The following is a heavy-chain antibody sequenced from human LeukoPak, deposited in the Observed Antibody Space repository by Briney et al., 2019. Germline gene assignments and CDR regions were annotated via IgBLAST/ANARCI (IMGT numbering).Heavy chain of an antibody. V-gene: IGHV1-69*05. CDR1: GGTFSGYA. CDR2: IIPIFGTA. CDR3: ASSYDSSGPSAD. Sequence: SVKVSCKASGGTFSGYAISWVRQAPGRGLEWMGGIIPIFGTANYAQKFQGRVTITTDESTSTAYMELSSLRSEDTAVYYCASSYDSSGPSADWGQGTLVTVSS. J-gene: IGHJ4*02. D-gene: IGHD3-22*01.